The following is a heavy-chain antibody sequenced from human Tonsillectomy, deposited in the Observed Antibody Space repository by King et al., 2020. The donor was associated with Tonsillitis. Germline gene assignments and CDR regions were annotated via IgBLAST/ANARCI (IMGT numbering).Heavy chain of an antibody. J-gene: IGHJ4*02. CDR3: ARVKYYYDSSGYYPLYFDY. D-gene: IGHD3-22*01. V-gene: IGHV1-46*01. CDR2: INPSACST. Sequence: VQLVESGAEVAKPGASVKVSCKASRYTFTSYYMHWVRQSTGQGLEWMGIINPSACSTSYAQKVQGRATMTRDTSTSTVYMVLSSLTSEDTAVYYCARVKYYYDSSGYYPLYFDYWGQGTLFTVSS. CDR1: RYTFTSYY.